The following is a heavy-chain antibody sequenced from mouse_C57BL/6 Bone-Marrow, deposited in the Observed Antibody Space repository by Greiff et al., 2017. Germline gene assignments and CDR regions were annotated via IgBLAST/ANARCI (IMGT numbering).Heavy chain of an antibody. Sequence: VQLQQPGAELVMPGASVKLSCKASGYTFTSYWMHWVKQRPGQGLEWIGEIDPSDSYTNYNQKFKGKSTLTVDKSSSTAYMQLSSLTSEDSAVXYWAREREDSSGYYYAMDYWGQGTSVTVSS. CDR3: AREREDSSGYYYAMDY. CDR2: IDPSDSYT. D-gene: IGHD3-2*02. CDR1: GYTFTSYW. J-gene: IGHJ4*01. V-gene: IGHV1-69*01.